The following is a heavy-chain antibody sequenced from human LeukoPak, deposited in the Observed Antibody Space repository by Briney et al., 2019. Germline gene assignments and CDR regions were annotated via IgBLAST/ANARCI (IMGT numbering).Heavy chain of an antibody. V-gene: IGHV1-69*13. CDR3: ARGVRWHDFWSGLKTYYFDY. Sequence: SVKVPCKASGGTFSSYAISWVRQTPGQGLEWMGGIIPIFGTANYAQKFQGRVTITADESTSTAYMELSSLRSEDTAVYYCARGVRWHDFWSGLKTYYFDYWGQGTLVTVSS. D-gene: IGHD3-3*01. CDR1: GGTFSSYA. CDR2: IIPIFGTA. J-gene: IGHJ4*02.